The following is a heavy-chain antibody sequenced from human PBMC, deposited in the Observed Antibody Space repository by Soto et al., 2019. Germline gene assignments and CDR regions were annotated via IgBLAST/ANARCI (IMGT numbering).Heavy chain of an antibody. Sequence: EVQLVESGGGLVQPGRSLRLSCAASGFTFDDYAMHWVRQAPGKGLEWVSGIGWNGGGIGYADSVKGRFAISRDNAKNSLYLQMKSLRVEDTALYYCAKAYSSGSTGYFHYWGQGTLVTVSS. V-gene: IGHV3-9*01. D-gene: IGHD6-19*01. CDR2: IGWNGGGI. CDR3: AKAYSSGSTGYFHY. J-gene: IGHJ4*02. CDR1: GFTFDDYA.